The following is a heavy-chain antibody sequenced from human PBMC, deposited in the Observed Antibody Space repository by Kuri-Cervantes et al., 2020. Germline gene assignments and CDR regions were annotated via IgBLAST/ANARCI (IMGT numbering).Heavy chain of an antibody. CDR1: GFTFSSYG. V-gene: IGHV3-30*03. CDR2: ISYDGSNK. D-gene: IGHD4-17*01. Sequence: LSLTCAASGFTFSSYGMHWVRQAPGKGLEWVAVISYDGSNKYYADSVKGRFTISRDNSKNTLYLQMNSLRAEDTAVYYCARDGDYEVVYWGQGTLVPSPQ. CDR3: ARDGDYEVVY. J-gene: IGHJ4*02.